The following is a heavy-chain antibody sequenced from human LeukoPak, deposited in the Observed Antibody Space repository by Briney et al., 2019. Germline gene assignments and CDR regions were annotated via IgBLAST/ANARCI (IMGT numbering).Heavy chain of an antibody. CDR1: GYTFTSYD. CDR3: ARTYSSSFPFDY. Sequence: GASVKVSCKGSGYTFTSYDINWVRQATGQGLEWMGWMNPNSGNTGYAQKFQGRVTITRNTSISTAYMELSSLRSEDTAVYYCARTYSSSFPFDYWGQGTLVTVSS. J-gene: IGHJ4*02. CDR2: MNPNSGNT. D-gene: IGHD6-6*01. V-gene: IGHV1-8*01.